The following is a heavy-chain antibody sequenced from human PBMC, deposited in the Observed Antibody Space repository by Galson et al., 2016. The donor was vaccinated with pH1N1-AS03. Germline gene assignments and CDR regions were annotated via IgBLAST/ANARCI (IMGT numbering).Heavy chain of an antibody. J-gene: IGHJ6*03. CDR3: TRDGGRGYYSYYMDV. V-gene: IGHV3-7*03. Sequence: SLRLSCAGSGFTFNYYWMTWVRQAPGKGLEWEANINQDGSGTSSVDSVKGRFTISRDNAKNALYLQMNSLKTEDTAVFYCTRDGGRGYYSYYMDVWGKGTTVTVSS. CDR2: INQDGSGT. CDR1: GFTFNYYW. D-gene: IGHD2-15*01.